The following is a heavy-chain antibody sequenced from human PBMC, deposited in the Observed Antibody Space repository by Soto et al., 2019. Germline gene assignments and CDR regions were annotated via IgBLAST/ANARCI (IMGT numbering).Heavy chain of an antibody. D-gene: IGHD1-1*01. V-gene: IGHV4-4*02. CDR1: GGSISSSNW. Sequence: TLSLTCAVSGGSISSSNWWSWVRQPPGKGLEWIGEIYHSGSTNYNPSLKSRVTISVDKSKNQFSLKLSSVTAADTAVYYCARDMETERLYYYYGMDVWGQGTTVTVSS. CDR2: IYHSGST. CDR3: ARDMETERLYYYYGMDV. J-gene: IGHJ6*02.